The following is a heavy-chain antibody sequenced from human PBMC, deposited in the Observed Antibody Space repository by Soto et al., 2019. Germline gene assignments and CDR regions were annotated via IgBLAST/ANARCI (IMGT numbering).Heavy chain of an antibody. Sequence: QVQLVESGGGVVQPGRSLRLSCAASGFTFSSYGMHWVRQAPGKGLEWVAVIWYDGSNKYYADSVKGRFTNSRDNSKNTLYMQMNSLRAEDTAVYYWARDFTGRQQLGPLHYWGQGTLVTVSS. CDR3: ARDFTGRQQLGPLHY. CDR2: IWYDGSNK. J-gene: IGHJ4*02. CDR1: GFTFSSYG. D-gene: IGHD6-13*01. V-gene: IGHV3-33*01.